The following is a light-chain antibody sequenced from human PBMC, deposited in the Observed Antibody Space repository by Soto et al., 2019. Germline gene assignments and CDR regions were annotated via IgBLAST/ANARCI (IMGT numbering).Light chain of an antibody. V-gene: IGKV3-15*01. CDR2: GAS. CDR3: QHYSSWPT. J-gene: IGKJ3*01. CDR1: QSVSSN. Sequence: EIVMTQSPATLSVAPGEGATLSCRASQSVSSNLAWYQQKPGQAPRLLIYGASTRATGIPARFSGIGSGTEFTLTISSLQSEDSALYYCQHYSSWPTFGPGTKVDIK.